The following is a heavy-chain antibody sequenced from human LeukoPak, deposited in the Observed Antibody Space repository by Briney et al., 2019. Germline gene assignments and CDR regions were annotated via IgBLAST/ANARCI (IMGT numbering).Heavy chain of an antibody. CDR2: IIPILGTA. CDR3: AGYCSSTSCKAHLWFDP. J-gene: IGHJ5*02. CDR1: GGTFSSYA. D-gene: IGHD2-2*01. Sequence: SVKVSCKASGGTFSSYAISWVRQAPGQGLEWMGRIIPILGTANYAQKLQGRVTITADKSTSTAYMELSSLRSEDTAVYYCAGYCSSTSCKAHLWFDPWGQGTLVTVSS. V-gene: IGHV1-69*04.